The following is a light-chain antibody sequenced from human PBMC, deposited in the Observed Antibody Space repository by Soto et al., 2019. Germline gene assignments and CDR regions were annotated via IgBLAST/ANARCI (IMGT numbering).Light chain of an antibody. CDR2: EVS. V-gene: IGLV2-8*01. CDR1: SSDVGSYNL. Sequence: QSALTQPASVSGSPGQSITISCTGTSSDVGSYNLVSWYQQHPGKAPKLMIYEVSKRPSGVPDRFSGSKSGNAASLTVSGLQAEDEADYYCTSYAGSNNLVFAGGTKLTVL. CDR3: TSYAGSNNLV. J-gene: IGLJ3*02.